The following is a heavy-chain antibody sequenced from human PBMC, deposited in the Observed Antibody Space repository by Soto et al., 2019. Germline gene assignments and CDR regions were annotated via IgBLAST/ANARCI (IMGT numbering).Heavy chain of an antibody. CDR1: GGTFSSYA. V-gene: IGHV1-69*13. Sequence: EASVKVSCKASGGTFSSYAISWVRQAPGQGLEWMGGIIPIFGTANYAQKFQGRVTITADESTSTAYMELSSLRSEDTAVYYCARDTSDGNDYWGQGTLVTVSS. CDR2: IIPIFGTA. J-gene: IGHJ4*02. CDR3: ARDTSDGNDY. D-gene: IGHD1-26*01.